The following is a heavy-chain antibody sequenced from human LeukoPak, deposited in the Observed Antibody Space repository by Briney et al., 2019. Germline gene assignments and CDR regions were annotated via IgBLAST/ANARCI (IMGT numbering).Heavy chain of an antibody. J-gene: IGHJ5*02. Sequence: SVKVSCKASGGTFSSYAISWVRQAPGQGLERMGGIIPIFGTANYAQKFQGRVTITTDESTSTAYMELSSLRSEDTAVYYCAGARHRPPYYDILTGYDGWFDPWGQGTLVTVSS. CDR2: IIPIFGTA. V-gene: IGHV1-69*05. D-gene: IGHD3-9*01. CDR3: AGARHRPPYYDILTGYDGWFDP. CDR1: GGTFSSYA.